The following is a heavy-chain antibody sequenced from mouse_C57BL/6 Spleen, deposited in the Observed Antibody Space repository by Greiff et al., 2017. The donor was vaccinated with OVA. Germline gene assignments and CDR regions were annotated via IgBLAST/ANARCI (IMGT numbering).Heavy chain of an antibody. CDR2: INPGSGGT. CDR1: GYAFPNYL. D-gene: IGHD1-1*01. J-gene: IGHJ4*01. Sequence: QVQLQQSGAELVRPGTSVKVSCKASGYAFPNYLIEWVKQRPGQGLEWIGVINPGSGGTNYNEKFKGKATLTADKSSSTAYMQLSSLTSEDSAVYFCARDYGSSYDYAMDYWGQGTSVTVSS. CDR3: ARDYGSSYDYAMDY. V-gene: IGHV1-54*01.